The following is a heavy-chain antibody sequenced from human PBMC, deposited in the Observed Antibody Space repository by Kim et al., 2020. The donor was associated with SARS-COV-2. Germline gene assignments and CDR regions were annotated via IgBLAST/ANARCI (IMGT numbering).Heavy chain of an antibody. J-gene: IGHJ4*02. D-gene: IGHD2-2*01. V-gene: IGHV3-53*01. CDR3: ARTPLYCSSTRCYEIPFDY. Sequence: GHITISRDNSKNTLYLQMNSLRAEDTAVYYCARTPLYCSSTRCYEIPFDYWGQGTLVTVSS.